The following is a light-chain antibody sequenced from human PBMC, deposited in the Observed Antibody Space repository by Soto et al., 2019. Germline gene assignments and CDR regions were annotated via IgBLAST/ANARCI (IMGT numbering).Light chain of an antibody. CDR2: SND. CDR1: SSNIGTNT. V-gene: IGLV1-44*01. CDR3: AAWDASLNGVV. Sequence: QSVLTQPPSASGTPGQRVSISCSGGSSNIGTNTVNWYQHLPGTAPKLLIFSNDERPSGVPDRFSGSKSGTSASLAISGLQSDDEADYYCAAWDASLNGVVFGGGTKLTVL. J-gene: IGLJ2*01.